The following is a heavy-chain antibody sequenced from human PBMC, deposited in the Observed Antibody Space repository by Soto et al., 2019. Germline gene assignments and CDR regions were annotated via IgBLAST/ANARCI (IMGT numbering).Heavy chain of an antibody. V-gene: IGHV4-31*02. CDR3: AQALVFTGGDGFDI. Sequence: QVQLREWGPGLVKPSQTLSLKCSVSGGSISTGGLYWSWIRQHPRKGLEWIGDIYYSGRTYDNPSLTIRVTFSIEASKNQFSLKLTSVTAADTAVYYCAQALVFTGGDGFDIWGQGRLVTVSS. CDR1: GGSISTGGLY. D-gene: IGHD1-1*01. J-gene: IGHJ3*02. CDR2: IYYSGRT.